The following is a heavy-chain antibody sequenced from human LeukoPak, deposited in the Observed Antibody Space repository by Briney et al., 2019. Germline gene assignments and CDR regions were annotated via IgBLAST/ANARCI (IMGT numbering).Heavy chain of an antibody. CDR3: ARGGYTGYDFAFDY. Sequence: GGSLRLSCAASGFTFSSYSMNWVRQAPGKGMEWVSSISSTSSYIYYADSVQGRFTISRDNAKNSLYLQMNSLRAEDTAVYYCARGGYTGYDFAFDYWGQGTLVTVSS. CDR2: ISSTSSYI. D-gene: IGHD5-12*01. CDR1: GFTFSSYS. V-gene: IGHV3-21*01. J-gene: IGHJ4*02.